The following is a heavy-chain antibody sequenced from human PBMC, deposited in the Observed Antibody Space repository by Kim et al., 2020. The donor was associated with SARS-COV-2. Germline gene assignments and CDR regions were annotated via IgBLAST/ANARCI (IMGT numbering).Heavy chain of an antibody. J-gene: IGHJ3*02. CDR3: ARGYSSSWYWAFDI. D-gene: IGHD6-13*01. Sequence: YPGSGKCRFTITRENAKNSLYLQMNSLRAGDTAVYYCARGYSSSWYWAFDIWGQGTMVTVSS. V-gene: IGHV3-13*01.